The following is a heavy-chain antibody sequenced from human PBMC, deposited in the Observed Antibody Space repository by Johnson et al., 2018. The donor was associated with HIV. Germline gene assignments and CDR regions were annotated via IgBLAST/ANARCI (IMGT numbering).Heavy chain of an antibody. CDR3: AREGGNWGNPYDAFDI. V-gene: IGHV3-53*01. CDR1: GFTVSSNY. CDR2: LWSGGNT. D-gene: IGHD7-27*01. J-gene: IGHJ3*02. Sequence: MQLVESGGGLIQPGGSLRLSCAASGFTVSSNYMSWVRQAPGKWLEWVSVLWSGGNTWYAGSVTGRFTISRDNSKNTLYLQMNSLRAEDTAVYYCAREGGNWGNPYDAFDIWGQGTMVTVSS.